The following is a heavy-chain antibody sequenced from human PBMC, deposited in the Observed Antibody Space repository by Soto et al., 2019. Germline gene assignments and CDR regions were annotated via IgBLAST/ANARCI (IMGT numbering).Heavy chain of an antibody. D-gene: IGHD1-7*01. J-gene: IGHJ4*02. V-gene: IGHV3-7*03. Sequence: GGSLRLSCAASGLTFSSYWMSWVRQAPGNVLEWVANIKQDGSENYYVDSVKGRFTISRDNAKNSLYLQMNSLRAEDTAVYYCAREGDVSAGTNGLGVYWGQGTLVTVSS. CDR3: AREGDVSAGTNGLGVY. CDR1: GLTFSSYW. CDR2: IKQDGSEN.